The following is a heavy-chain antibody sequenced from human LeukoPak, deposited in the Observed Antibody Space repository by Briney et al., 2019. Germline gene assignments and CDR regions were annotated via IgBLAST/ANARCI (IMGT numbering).Heavy chain of an antibody. V-gene: IGHV4-39*07. CDR2: MYYTGTT. D-gene: IGHD5-12*01. J-gene: IGHJ5*02. CDR3: ARSVSAYAGRGWFDP. CDR1: GGSIRSLGYS. Sequence: PSETLSLTCSVSGGSIRSLGYSWGWIRQPPGKGLEWIASMYYTGTTYYNPSLKSRVTMSVDTSKNQFSLNLTPVTAADTAVFYCARSVSAYAGRGWFDPWGQGTLVTVSS.